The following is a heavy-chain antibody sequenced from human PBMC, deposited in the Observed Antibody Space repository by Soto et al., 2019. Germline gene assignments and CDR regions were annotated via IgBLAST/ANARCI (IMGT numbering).Heavy chain of an antibody. J-gene: IGHJ4*02. CDR2: ISSSGGNT. V-gene: IGHV3-23*01. D-gene: IGHD6-6*01. CDR3: AAKAPRPAFDY. Sequence: GGSLRRSCAASGFTFSSYAMSWVRQAPGKGLEWVSAISSSGGNTYYADSVKGRFTISRDNSKNTLYLQMISLRAEDTAVYYCAAKAPRPAFDYWGQGTLVTVSS. CDR1: GFTFSSYA.